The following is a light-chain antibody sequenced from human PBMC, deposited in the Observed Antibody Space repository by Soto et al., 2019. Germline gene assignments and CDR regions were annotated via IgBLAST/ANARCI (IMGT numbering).Light chain of an antibody. V-gene: IGKV3-11*01. CDR3: QQLSNWPRRLT. J-gene: IGKJ4*01. CDR1: QSVSSY. CDR2: DAS. Sequence: EIVLTQSPATLSLSPGERATLSCRASQSVSSYLAWYQQKPGQAPRLLIYDASNRATGIPARFSGSGSGTDFTLTISSLEPEDFAVYYCQQLSNWPRRLTFGGGTKVEIK.